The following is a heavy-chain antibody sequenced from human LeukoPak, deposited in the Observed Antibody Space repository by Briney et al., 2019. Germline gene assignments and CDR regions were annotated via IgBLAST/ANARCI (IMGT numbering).Heavy chain of an antibody. CDR3: ARDTRRDGYNLNDAFDI. CDR2: IYHSGST. D-gene: IGHD5-24*01. Sequence: SETLSLTCSVSGGSISSGGYYWSWIRQTPGKGLEWIVYIYHSGSTYYNPSLKSRVTISVDRSKNQFSLKLSSVTAADTAVYYCARDTRRDGYNLNDAFDIWGQGTMVTVSS. V-gene: IGHV4-30-2*01. CDR1: GGSISSGGYY. J-gene: IGHJ3*02.